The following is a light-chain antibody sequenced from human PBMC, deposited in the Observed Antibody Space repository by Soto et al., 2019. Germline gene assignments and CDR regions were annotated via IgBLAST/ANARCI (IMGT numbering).Light chain of an antibody. CDR2: DSF. V-gene: IGKV3-15*01. CDR1: QSLRSN. Sequence: EIVMTQFPATLSVSPGERATLSCRASQSLRSNIAWYQQKPGQAPRLLIYDSFTRATGIPARFSGSGSGTEFTLTISSLQSEDFAVYYCQQYGSSVWTFGQGTKVEIK. J-gene: IGKJ1*01. CDR3: QQYGSSVWT.